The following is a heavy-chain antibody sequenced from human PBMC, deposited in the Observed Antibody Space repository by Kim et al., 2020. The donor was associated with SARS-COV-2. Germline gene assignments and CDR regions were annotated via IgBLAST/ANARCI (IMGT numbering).Heavy chain of an antibody. CDR3: AHTELIGYCKGRNNCYGDAFDV. CDR1: GFSLITGQVGVG. D-gene: IGHD2-15*01. CDR2: IYWDDDK. Sequence: SGPTLVNPTQTLTLTCTFSGFSLITGQVGVGVGWIRQPPGKALEWLAVIYWDDDKRYSPPLQSRLTITKDTSKNQVVLTLTDVDPVDTATYYCAHTELIGYCKGRNNCYGDAFDVWGQGEIVTVSS. V-gene: IGHV2-5*02. J-gene: IGHJ3*01.